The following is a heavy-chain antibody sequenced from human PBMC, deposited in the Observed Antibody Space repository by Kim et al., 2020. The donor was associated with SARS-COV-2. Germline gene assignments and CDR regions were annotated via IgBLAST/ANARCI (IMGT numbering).Heavy chain of an antibody. J-gene: IGHJ4*02. D-gene: IGHD2-21*02. V-gene: IGHV3-13*04. Sequence: GGSLRLSCAASGFTFSSYDMHWVRQATGKGLEWVSAIGTAGDTYYPASVKGRFTISRENAKNSLYLQMNSLRAADTAVYYCAREGGYGGNSVFDSWRQGT. CDR1: GFTFSSYD. CDR2: IGTAGDT. CDR3: AREGGYGGNSVFDS.